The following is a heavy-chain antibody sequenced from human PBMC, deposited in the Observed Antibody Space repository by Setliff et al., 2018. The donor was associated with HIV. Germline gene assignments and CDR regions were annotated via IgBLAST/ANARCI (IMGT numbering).Heavy chain of an antibody. V-gene: IGHV4-4*08. D-gene: IGHD1-26*01. CDR1: GGSISTYY. CDR2: IYFTGSS. Sequence: PSETLSLTCTVSGGSISTYYWSWIRQPPGKGLEWIGSIYFTGSSDNNPSLKSRVTVSVDPSKNQFSLKLSSVTAADTAVYYCARTTYSGSYFNDSWGQGTLVTVSS. CDR3: ARTTYSGSYFNDS. J-gene: IGHJ5*01.